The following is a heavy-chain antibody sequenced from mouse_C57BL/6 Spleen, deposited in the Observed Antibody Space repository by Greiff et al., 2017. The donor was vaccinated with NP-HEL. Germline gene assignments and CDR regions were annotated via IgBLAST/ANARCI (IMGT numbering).Heavy chain of an antibody. J-gene: IGHJ3*01. CDR1: GYTFTSYW. V-gene: IGHV1-64*01. D-gene: IGHD2-1*01. CDR2: IHPNSGST. CDR3: AREGGGYGNYGFAY. Sequence: QVQLQQPGAELVKPGASVKLSCKASGYTFTSYWMHLVKQRPGPGLEWIGMIHPNSGSTNYNEKFKSKATLTVDKSSSTAYMQLSSLTSEDSAVYYCAREGGGYGNYGFAYWGQGTLVTVSA.